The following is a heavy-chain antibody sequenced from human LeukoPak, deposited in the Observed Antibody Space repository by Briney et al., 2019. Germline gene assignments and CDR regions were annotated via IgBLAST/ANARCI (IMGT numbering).Heavy chain of an antibody. CDR1: GGSISSSSYY. CDR3: ATPYTSVDY. J-gene: IGHJ4*02. CDR2: IYYSGST. V-gene: IGHV4-39*01. Sequence: SETLSLTCTVSGGSISSSSYYWGWIRPPPGKGLEWIGSIYYSGSTYYNPSLKSRVTISVDTSKNQFSLKLSSVTAADTAVYYCATPYTSVDYWGQGTLVTVSS. D-gene: IGHD2-2*02.